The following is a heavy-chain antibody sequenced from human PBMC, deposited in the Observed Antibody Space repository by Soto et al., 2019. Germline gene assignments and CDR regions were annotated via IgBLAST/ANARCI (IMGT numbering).Heavy chain of an antibody. D-gene: IGHD5-12*01. V-gene: IGHV3-21*01. Sequence: GSLRLSCAASGFTFSSYSMNWVRQAPGKGLEWVSSISSSSSYIYYADSVKGRFTISRDNAKNSLYLQMNSLRAEDTAVYYCARDKSSGYDSYGMDVWGQGTTVTVSS. J-gene: IGHJ6*02. CDR2: ISSSSSYI. CDR3: ARDKSSGYDSYGMDV. CDR1: GFTFSSYS.